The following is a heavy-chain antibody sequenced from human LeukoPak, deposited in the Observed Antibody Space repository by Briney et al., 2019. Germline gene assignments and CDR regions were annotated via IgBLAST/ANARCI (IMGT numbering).Heavy chain of an antibody. CDR2: ISPGGDIK. D-gene: IGHD5-12*01. Sequence: GGSLRLSCAASGFTFSSYAMSRVRQAPGKGLEWVSGISPGGDIKYYADSVKGRFVISRDNSKNTVYLQMNSLRVDDTARYYCAQDGAWLRFDHWGQGTLVTVSS. J-gene: IGHJ4*02. CDR3: AQDGAWLRFDH. V-gene: IGHV3-23*01. CDR1: GFTFSSYA.